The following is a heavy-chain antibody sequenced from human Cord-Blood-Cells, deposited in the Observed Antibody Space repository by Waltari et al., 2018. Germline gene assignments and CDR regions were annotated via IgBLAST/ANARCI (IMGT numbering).Heavy chain of an antibody. CDR3: ARLQGGLAYV. CDR2: IYYSGST. D-gene: IGHD2-15*01. Sequence: QLQLHESGTGLVKPSETLSLTCTVAGGSTTSCSYSWRWLRQPPGKGLEWFGGIYYSGSTYYNPSHKRRVTIAVDTSKNPFSLKLSSVAAADTAVYYCARLQGGLAYVWGQGTTVTVSS. CDR1: GGSTTSCSYS. J-gene: IGHJ6*02. V-gene: IGHV4-39*01.